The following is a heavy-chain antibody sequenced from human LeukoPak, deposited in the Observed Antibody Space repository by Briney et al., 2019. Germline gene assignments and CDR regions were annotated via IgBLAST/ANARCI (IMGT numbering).Heavy chain of an antibody. V-gene: IGHV4-31*03. Sequence: SQTLSLTCIVSGVSFSDGRYYWTWLRQHPGKGLEWIGYKYYSGSAKYNPSLKSRLTISIDTSKNQFSLQLSSVTAADTATYYCATPYCSSLSCLDVFNMWGQGTRVTVSS. J-gene: IGHJ3*02. D-gene: IGHD2-2*01. CDR1: GVSFSDGRYY. CDR3: ATPYCSSLSCLDVFNM. CDR2: KYYSGSA.